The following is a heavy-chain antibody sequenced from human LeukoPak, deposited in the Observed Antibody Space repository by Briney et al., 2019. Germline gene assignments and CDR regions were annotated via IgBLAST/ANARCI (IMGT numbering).Heavy chain of an antibody. V-gene: IGHV3-30-3*01. D-gene: IGHD3-10*01. Sequence: PGRSLRLSCAASGFTFSSYAMHWVRQAPGKGLEWVAVIASDGSHTFYVESVKGRFTISRDNSKSTLYLQMNSLRAEDTAVYFCARERQDTIVHSGAFDIWGQGTMVTVSS. CDR3: ARERQDTIVHSGAFDI. CDR2: IASDGSHT. CDR1: GFTFSSYA. J-gene: IGHJ3*02.